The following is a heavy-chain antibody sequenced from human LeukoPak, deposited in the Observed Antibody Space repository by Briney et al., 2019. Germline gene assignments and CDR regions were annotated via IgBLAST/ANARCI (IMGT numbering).Heavy chain of an antibody. J-gene: IGHJ6*02. Sequence: PSETLSLTCAVYGGSFSGYYWSWIRQPPGKGLEWIGEINHSGSTNYNPSLKSRVTISVDTSKNQFSLKLSSVTAAGTAVYYCASASVRGLTVTTFLGYYYYGMDVWGQGTTVTVSS. V-gene: IGHV4-34*01. CDR1: GGSFSGYY. CDR3: ASASVRGLTVTTFLGYYYYGMDV. CDR2: INHSGST. D-gene: IGHD4-17*01.